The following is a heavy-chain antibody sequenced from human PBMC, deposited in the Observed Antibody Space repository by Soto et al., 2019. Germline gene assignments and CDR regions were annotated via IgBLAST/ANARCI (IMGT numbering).Heavy chain of an antibody. CDR3: ARDLSEYSYGYSYYYYYGMEV. CDR2: INPNSVGT. CDR1: GYTFTGYY. J-gene: IGHJ6*04. D-gene: IGHD5-18*01. Sequence: PSVKVSCKASGYTFTGYYMHSVRQAPGQGLEWMGWINPNSVGTNYAQKFQGRVTMTREKSISKAYMELSRLRSDDTAVYYCARDLSEYSYGYSYYYYYGMEVWGNGKTVIVSA. V-gene: IGHV1-2*02.